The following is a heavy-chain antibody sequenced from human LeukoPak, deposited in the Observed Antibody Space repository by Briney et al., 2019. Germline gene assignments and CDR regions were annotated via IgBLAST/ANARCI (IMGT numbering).Heavy chain of an antibody. Sequence: SVKVSCKASGGTFSSYAISWVRQAPGQGLEWMGRIIPILGIANYAQKFQGRVTITADKSTSTAYMELSSLRSEDTAVYYCARGGYHDSSGYYYYYFDHWGQGTLVTVSS. CDR2: IIPILGIA. V-gene: IGHV1-69*04. J-gene: IGHJ4*02. CDR3: ARGGYHDSSGYYYYYFDH. CDR1: GGTFSSYA. D-gene: IGHD3-22*01.